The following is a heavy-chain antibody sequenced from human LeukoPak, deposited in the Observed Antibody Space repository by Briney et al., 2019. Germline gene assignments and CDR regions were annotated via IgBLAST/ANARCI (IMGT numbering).Heavy chain of an antibody. D-gene: IGHD3-22*01. CDR3: ARSKDGSGFAAY. Sequence: GSLRLSCAASGFTFSSYAMSWVRQPPGKGLEWIGEINHSGNTNYNPSLKSRVAISVDTSKNQFSLKLSSVIAADTAMYYCARSKDGSGFAAYWGQGTQVTVSS. CDR1: GFTFSSYA. CDR2: INHSGNT. V-gene: IGHV4-34*01. J-gene: IGHJ4*02.